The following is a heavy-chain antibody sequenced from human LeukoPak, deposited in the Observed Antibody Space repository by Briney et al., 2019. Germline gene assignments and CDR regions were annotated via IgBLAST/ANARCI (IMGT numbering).Heavy chain of an antibody. CDR3: AKDQGSGSGSYSWGYFDF. J-gene: IGHJ4*02. CDR2: IRSKANTYAT. V-gene: IGHV3-73*01. D-gene: IGHD3-10*01. Sequence: PGGSLRLSCAASGFTFSGSAMHWVRQASGKGLEWVGRIRSKANTYATAYAASVKGRFTISRDDSKNTAYLQMNSLRTEDTAVYYCAKDQGSGSGSYSWGYFDFWGQGTLVTVSS. CDR1: GFTFSGSA.